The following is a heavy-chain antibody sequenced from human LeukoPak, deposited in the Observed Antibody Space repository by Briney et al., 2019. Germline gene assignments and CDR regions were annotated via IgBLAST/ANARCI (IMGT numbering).Heavy chain of an antibody. D-gene: IGHD3-22*01. Sequence: ASVKVSCKASGSTFSSYAISWVRQAPGQGLEWMGRIIPILGIANYAQKFQGRVTITADKSTSTAYMELSSLRSEDTAVYYCARLGYYDSSGYYDYWGQGTLVTVSS. CDR1: GSTFSSYA. CDR3: ARLGYYDSSGYYDY. V-gene: IGHV1-69*04. J-gene: IGHJ4*02. CDR2: IIPILGIA.